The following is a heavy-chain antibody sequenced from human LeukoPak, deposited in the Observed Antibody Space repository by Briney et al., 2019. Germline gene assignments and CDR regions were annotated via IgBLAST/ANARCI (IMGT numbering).Heavy chain of an antibody. D-gene: IGHD3-22*01. CDR3: AREKTYYDTSGNYYGGVFDY. Sequence: TSETPSLTCAVYGGSFSGYYWSWICQPPGKSLEWIGEINHSGGTNYNPSLKSRVTISVDTSKSQFSLKLSSVTAADTAVYYCAREKTYYDTSGNYYGGVFDYWGQGTLVTVSS. CDR2: INHSGGT. J-gene: IGHJ4*02. CDR1: GGSFSGYY. V-gene: IGHV4-34*01.